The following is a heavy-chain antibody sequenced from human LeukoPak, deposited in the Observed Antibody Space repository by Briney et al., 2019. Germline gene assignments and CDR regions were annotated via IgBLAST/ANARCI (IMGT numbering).Heavy chain of an antibody. CDR3: AKQVDDILTGYYMEY. V-gene: IGHV3-7*03. J-gene: IGHJ4*02. CDR2: IKQDGSDK. CDR1: GFTFSSFW. D-gene: IGHD3-9*01. Sequence: GGSLRLSCAASGFTFSSFWMSWVRQAPGKGLEWVANIKQDGSDKYYVDSVEGRFTISRDNAKNSLYLQMNSLRAEDTAVYYCAKQVDDILTGYYMEYWGQGTLVTVSS.